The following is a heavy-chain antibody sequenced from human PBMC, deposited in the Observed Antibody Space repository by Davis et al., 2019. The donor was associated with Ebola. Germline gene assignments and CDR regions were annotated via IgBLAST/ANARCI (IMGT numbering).Heavy chain of an antibody. D-gene: IGHD6-13*01. J-gene: IGHJ4*02. CDR1: GYSFADQW. V-gene: IGHV5-51*01. CDR3: ARSVYSSSWQDY. Sequence: GESLKISCQGSGYSFADQWVGWVRQMPGKGLEWMGIIFPRDSDTRYSPSFEGQVTISADKSINTAYLQWSSLKASDTAMYYCARSVYSSSWQDYWGQGTLVTVSS. CDR2: IFPRDSDT.